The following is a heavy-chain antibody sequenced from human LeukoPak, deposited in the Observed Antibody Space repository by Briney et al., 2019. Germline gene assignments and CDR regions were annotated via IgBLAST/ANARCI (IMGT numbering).Heavy chain of an antibody. J-gene: IGHJ4*02. CDR3: ARGPHERSGYPDD. CDR2: IRYDGSNK. CDR1: GFTFSSYG. Sequence: GGSLRLSCVASGFTFSSYGMHWVRQAPGKGLEWVAFIRYDGSNKYYADSVKGRFTISRDNSKNTLYLQMNSLRAEDTAAYYCARGPHERSGYPDDWGQGTLVTVSS. V-gene: IGHV3-30*02. D-gene: IGHD3-22*01.